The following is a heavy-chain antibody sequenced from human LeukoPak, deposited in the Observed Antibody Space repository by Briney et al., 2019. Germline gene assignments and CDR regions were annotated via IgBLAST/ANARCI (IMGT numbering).Heavy chain of an antibody. CDR3: ARASRIEDY. CDR1: GVSFSGYY. J-gene: IGHJ4*02. V-gene: IGHV4-34*01. D-gene: IGHD2-15*01. CDR2: INHSGST. Sequence: SETLSLTCAVYGVSFSGYYWSWIRQPPGKGLEWIGEINHSGSTNYNPSLKSRVTISVDTSKNQVSLKVSSVTAADTAVYYCARASRIEDYWGQGTLVTVSS.